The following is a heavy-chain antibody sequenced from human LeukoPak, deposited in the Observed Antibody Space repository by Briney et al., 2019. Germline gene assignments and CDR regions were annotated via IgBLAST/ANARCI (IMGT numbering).Heavy chain of an antibody. CDR3: ARGGSSLYSSSWYFDY. Sequence: TSQTLSLTCTVSGGSISSGSYYWSWIRQPAGKGLEWIGRIYTSGRTNYNPSLKSRVTISVDTSKNQLSLKLSSVTAADTAVYYCARGGSSLYSSSWYFDYWGQGTLVTVSS. V-gene: IGHV4-61*02. D-gene: IGHD6-6*01. J-gene: IGHJ4*02. CDR1: GGSISSGSYY. CDR2: IYTSGRT.